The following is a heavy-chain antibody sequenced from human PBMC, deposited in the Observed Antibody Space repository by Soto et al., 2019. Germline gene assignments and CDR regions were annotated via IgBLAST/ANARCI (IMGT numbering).Heavy chain of an antibody. CDR1: GFIFSSHD. CDR3: ARDYSGWGLDL. V-gene: IGHV3-13*01. CDR2: IGRSGDT. Sequence: GGSLRLSCAASGFIFSSHDMHWVRQTPGKGLEWVSLIGRSGDTHYPDSVKGRFTSSRENDKNSLYLQMNSLRAEDTAIYYCARDYSGWGLDLWGQGTLVTVSS. D-gene: IGHD6-19*01. J-gene: IGHJ5*02.